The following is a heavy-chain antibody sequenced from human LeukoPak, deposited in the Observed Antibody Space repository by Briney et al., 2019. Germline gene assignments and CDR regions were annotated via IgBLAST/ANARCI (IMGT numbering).Heavy chain of an antibody. Sequence: GESLKTSCKGSGYSFPSYSISWVRQMPGKGLEWMGRIDPSDSYTNYSPSFQGHVTISADKSIRTAYLQWSSLKASDTAMYYCARQHPRAFDIWGQGTMVTVSS. J-gene: IGHJ3*02. V-gene: IGHV5-10-1*01. CDR2: IDPSDSYT. CDR3: ARQHPRAFDI. CDR1: GYSFPSYS.